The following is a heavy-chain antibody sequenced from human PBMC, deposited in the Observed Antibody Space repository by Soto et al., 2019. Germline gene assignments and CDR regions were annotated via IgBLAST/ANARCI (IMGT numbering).Heavy chain of an antibody. CDR2: ISPHNGKT. V-gene: IGHV1-18*01. D-gene: IGHD5-12*01. Sequence: QIQLVQSGTEVKKPGASVKVSCKASGYIFTNYGITWVRQAPGQGLEWMGWISPHNGKTSYAQRVQDRVTMTTDTPRTQAYLDRRGFGPANRPWNSGARALQVDGFDPGGKETLVTASS. J-gene: IGHJ5*02. CDR3: ARALQVDGFDP. CDR1: GYIFTNYG.